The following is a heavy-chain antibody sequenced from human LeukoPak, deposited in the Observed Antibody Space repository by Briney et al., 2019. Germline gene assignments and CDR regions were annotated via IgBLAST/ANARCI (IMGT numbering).Heavy chain of an antibody. V-gene: IGHV4-34*01. CDR1: DGSFSGYY. CDR3: ARGPRIFEVAGTKKKHWFDP. CDR2: INHAGST. J-gene: IGHJ5*02. D-gene: IGHD6-19*01. Sequence: SETMSLTCAVYDGSFSGYYWIWIRQPPGNVLEWTAEINHAGSTNYNPSLKSRVTISVDTSNNQFSLKLSSVTAADTAVYYCARGPRIFEVAGTKKKHWFDPWGQGTLVTVSS.